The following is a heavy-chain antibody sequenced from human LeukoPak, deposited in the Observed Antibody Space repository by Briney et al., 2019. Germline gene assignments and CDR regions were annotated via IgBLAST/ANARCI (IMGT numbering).Heavy chain of an antibody. CDR3: ARDRYYYGSESYHSSLGNYYYYGMDV. CDR2: ISYDGRNR. V-gene: IGHV3-30*03. J-gene: IGHJ6*04. D-gene: IGHD3-10*01. CDR1: GFTFNNYG. Sequence: GGSLRLSRAASGFTFNNYGMHWVRQAPGKGLEWVAIISYDGRNRYYADSVRGRFTISRDNSKKTLYLQMSSLGAEDTAVYFCARDRYYYGSESYHSSLGNYYYYGMDVWGKGTTVTVSS.